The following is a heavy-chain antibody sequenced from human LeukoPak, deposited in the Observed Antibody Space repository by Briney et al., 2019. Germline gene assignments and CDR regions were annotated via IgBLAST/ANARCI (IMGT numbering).Heavy chain of an antibody. Sequence: SVKVSCKASGGTFSSYAISWVRQAPGQGLEWMGRIIPILGIANYAQKFQDRVTITADKSTSTAYMELSSLRSEDTAVYYCARDPHIAVAATGAFDIWGQGTMVTVSS. CDR2: IIPILGIA. D-gene: IGHD6-19*01. J-gene: IGHJ3*02. CDR3: ARDPHIAVAATGAFDI. CDR1: GGTFSSYA. V-gene: IGHV1-69*04.